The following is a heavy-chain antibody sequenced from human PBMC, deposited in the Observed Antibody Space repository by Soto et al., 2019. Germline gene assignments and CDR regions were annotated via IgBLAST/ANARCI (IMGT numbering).Heavy chain of an antibody. V-gene: IGHV1-18*04. CDR1: GYTFTSYG. Sequence: GXSVKVSCKASGYTFTSYGISWVRQAPGQGLEWVGWISAYNGNTNYAQKLQGRVTMTTDTSTSTAYMELRSLRSDDTAVYYCARAKGTCSSTSCYPYYYYGMDVWGQGTTVTVSS. J-gene: IGHJ6*02. CDR2: ISAYNGNT. CDR3: ARAKGTCSSTSCYPYYYYGMDV. D-gene: IGHD2-2*01.